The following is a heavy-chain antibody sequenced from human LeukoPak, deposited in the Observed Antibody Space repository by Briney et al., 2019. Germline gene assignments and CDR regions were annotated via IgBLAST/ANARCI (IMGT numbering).Heavy chain of an antibody. CDR3: AKDDVGPIVVLTAPDRAFPV. V-gene: IGHV3-7*01. Sequence: GGSLRLSCAVSGFTFCRYWMSWVRQAPGKGLEWVANIKEDGSEKYYVDSVKGRFTISRDNSKNMLYLQMNSLKPEDTAVCYCAKDDVGPIVVLTAPDRAFPVWGQGTMVTVSS. CDR1: GFTFCRYW. J-gene: IGHJ3*01. D-gene: IGHD2-21*02. CDR2: IKEDGSEK.